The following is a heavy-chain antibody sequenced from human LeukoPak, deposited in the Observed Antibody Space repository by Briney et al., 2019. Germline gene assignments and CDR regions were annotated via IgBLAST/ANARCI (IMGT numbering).Heavy chain of an antibody. CDR1: GYTFTNYY. J-gene: IGHJ4*02. V-gene: IGHV1-46*01. D-gene: IGHD2-15*01. CDR3: ARDPYCSGGSCYGLGYFDY. CDR2: INPSGGST. Sequence: ASVKVSCKASGYTFTNYYIHWVRQAPGQGLECMGIINPSGGSTSYAQKFQGRVTMTRDMSTSTVYMELSSLRSEDTAVYYCARDPYCSGGSCYGLGYFDYWGQGTLVTVSS.